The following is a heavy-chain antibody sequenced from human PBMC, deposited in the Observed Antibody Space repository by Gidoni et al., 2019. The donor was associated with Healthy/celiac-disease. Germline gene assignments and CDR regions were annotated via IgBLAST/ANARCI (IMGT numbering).Heavy chain of an antibody. CDR2: IIPIFGTA. V-gene: IGHV1-69*01. D-gene: IGHD6-19*01. CDR3: ARSYRVPGIAVAGTIDY. CDR1: GGTFSSSA. J-gene: IGHJ4*02. Sequence: QVQLVHSGAEVKNPGSSVTVSCKASGGTFSSSAISWVRQAPGQGLEWMGGIIPIFGTANYAQKFQGRVTITADESTSTAYMELSSLRSEDTAVYYCARSYRVPGIAVAGTIDYWGQGTLVTVSS.